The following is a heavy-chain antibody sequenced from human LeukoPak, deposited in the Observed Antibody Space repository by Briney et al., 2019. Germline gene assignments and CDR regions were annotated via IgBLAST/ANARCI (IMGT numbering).Heavy chain of an antibody. V-gene: IGHV4-39*07. Sequence: SETLSLTCTVSGGSISSSSYYRGWIRQPPGKGLEWIGSIYYSGSTYYNPSLKGRVTISVDTSKNQFSLKLSSVTAADTAVYYCARVLYFDWLLRVSASWFDPWGQGTLVTVSS. CDR2: IYYSGST. CDR1: GGSISSSSYY. D-gene: IGHD3-9*01. CDR3: ARVLYFDWLLRVSASWFDP. J-gene: IGHJ5*02.